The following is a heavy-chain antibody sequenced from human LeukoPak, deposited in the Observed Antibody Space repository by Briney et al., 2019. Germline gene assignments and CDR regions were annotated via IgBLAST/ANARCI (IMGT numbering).Heavy chain of an antibody. D-gene: IGHD4-17*01. J-gene: IGHJ4*02. CDR2: VSASGDFT. V-gene: IGHV3-23*01. CDR3: AKCTTGNAHHPIDY. CDR1: GFTFSNYA. Sequence: QPGGSLRLSCAASGFTFSNYAMSWVRQAPGKGLEWVSAVSASGDFTYYADSVKGRFTISRDNSRNTLYLQMNSLRAEDSAVFYCAKCTTGNAHHPIDYWGQGALVTVSS.